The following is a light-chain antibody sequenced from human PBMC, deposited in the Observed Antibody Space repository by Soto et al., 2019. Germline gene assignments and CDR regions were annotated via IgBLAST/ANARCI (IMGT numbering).Light chain of an antibody. CDR1: QSVSSW. V-gene: IGKV1-5*01. J-gene: IGKJ2*01. Sequence: DIQMTQSPSTLSASVGDRVTITCRASQSVSSWLDWYQQKPGKAPKLVIYDASSSESGVPSRFSGSGSGTDFTLSISSLQPDDFATYYCQQYKSDPYTFGQGTKLEIK. CDR2: DAS. CDR3: QQYKSDPYT.